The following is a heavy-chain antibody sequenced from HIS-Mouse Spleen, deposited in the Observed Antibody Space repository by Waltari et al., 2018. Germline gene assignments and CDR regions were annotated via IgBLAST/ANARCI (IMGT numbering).Heavy chain of an antibody. Sequence: QVQLQESGPGLVKPSETLSLTCTVSGGSISSYYWSWIRQPAGKGLEWIGRIYTSGSTNNRPSPKSRGTMSVDTTKYQFSLKLRSVTAADTAVYYCARDFHDFWSGYYGGDKKHDAFDIWGQGTMVTVSS. CDR3: ARDFHDFWSGYYGGDKKHDAFDI. CDR2: IYTSGST. J-gene: IGHJ3*02. V-gene: IGHV4-4*07. CDR1: GGSISSYY. D-gene: IGHD3-3*01.